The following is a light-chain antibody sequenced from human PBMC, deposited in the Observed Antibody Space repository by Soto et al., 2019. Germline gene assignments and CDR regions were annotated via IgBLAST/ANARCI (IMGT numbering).Light chain of an antibody. Sequence: SPGTLSLSPGERATLSCRASQYVSSFLAWYQQKAGQAPRLLIYDASHRATGIPARFSGSGSGTDFTLTINSLEPEDSAVYFCQQYTGPPTTFGQGTRLEIK. J-gene: IGKJ5*01. CDR2: DAS. CDR1: QYVSSF. V-gene: IGKV3-11*01. CDR3: QQYTGPPTT.